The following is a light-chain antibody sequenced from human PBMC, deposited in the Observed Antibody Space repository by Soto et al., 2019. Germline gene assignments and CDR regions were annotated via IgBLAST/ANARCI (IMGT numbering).Light chain of an antibody. J-gene: IGKJ1*01. CDR2: GAS. CDR3: QLYGSSPPGT. Sequence: EIVLAQSTGTLSLSPGERATLSCRASQSVSSSHLAWYQQKPGQAPRLLIYGASSRATAIPDRFSGSGSGTDFTLTINRLEPEDFAVYYCQLYGSSPPGTFGQGTKV. V-gene: IGKV3-20*01. CDR1: QSVSSSH.